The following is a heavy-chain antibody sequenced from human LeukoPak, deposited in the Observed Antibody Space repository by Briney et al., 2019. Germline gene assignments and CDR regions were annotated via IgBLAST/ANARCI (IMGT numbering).Heavy chain of an antibody. Sequence: QPGGSLRLSCSASGFTFSSYWMHWVRQGPGKGLVWVSRINGDGSSTDYADSVKGRFTVSRDNAKNTLYLQMNSLRADDTAVYYCARDIYGSFDYWGQGSLVTVSS. V-gene: IGHV3-74*01. CDR1: GFTFSSYW. CDR2: INGDGSST. J-gene: IGHJ4*02. CDR3: ARDIYGSFDY. D-gene: IGHD4-17*01.